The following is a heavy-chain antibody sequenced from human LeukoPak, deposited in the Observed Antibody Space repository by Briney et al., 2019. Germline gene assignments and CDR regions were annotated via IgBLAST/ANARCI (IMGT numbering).Heavy chain of an antibody. V-gene: IGHV4-59*01. Sequence: SETLSLTCTVSGGSISSYYWSWIRQPPGKGLEWIGYIYCSGSTNYNPSLKSLVTISVDTSKNQFSLKLSSVTAADTAVYYCAREHVSSVRSSGSYWFDPWGQGTLVTVSS. CDR2: IYCSGST. D-gene: IGHD6-13*01. CDR1: GGSISSYY. CDR3: AREHVSSVRSSGSYWFDP. J-gene: IGHJ5*02.